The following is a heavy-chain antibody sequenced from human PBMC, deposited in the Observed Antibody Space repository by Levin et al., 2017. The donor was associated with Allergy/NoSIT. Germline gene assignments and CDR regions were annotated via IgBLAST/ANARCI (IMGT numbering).Heavy chain of an antibody. V-gene: IGHV4-59*01. CDR2: ISDSGST. J-gene: IGHJ4*02. CDR3: ARGLDVDY. Sequence: SETLSLTCTVSGGSITSYYWTWFRQPPGKGLEWIGHISDSGSTNYNPSLKSRATISIDTSQNQFSRNLYTVTASDAAVYYCARGLDVDYWGQGTPVTVSS. CDR1: GGSITSYY. D-gene: IGHD3-16*01.